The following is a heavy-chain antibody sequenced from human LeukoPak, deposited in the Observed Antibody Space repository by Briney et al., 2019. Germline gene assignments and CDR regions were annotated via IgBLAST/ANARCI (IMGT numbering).Heavy chain of an antibody. CDR1: GGTFSSYA. CDR3: ARDLRTIFLYGMDV. D-gene: IGHD3-3*01. CDR2: IIPIFGTA. J-gene: IGHJ6*02. Sequence: ASVTDSCKASGGTFSSYAISWVRQVPGQGLEWMGGIIPIFGTANYAQKFQGRVTITADESTSTAYMELSSLRSEDTAVYYCARDLRTIFLYGMDVWGQGTTVTVSS. V-gene: IGHV1-69*13.